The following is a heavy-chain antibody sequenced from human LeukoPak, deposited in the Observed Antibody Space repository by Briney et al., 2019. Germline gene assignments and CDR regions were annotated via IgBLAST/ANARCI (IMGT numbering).Heavy chain of an antibody. Sequence: ASVKVSCKASGYTFTVYYMHWVRQAPGQGLEWMGWINPNSGGTNYAQKFQGRVTMTRDTSISTSYMELSRLRSNDTAVYYCARYGYYYDSSGYYPNWFDPWGQGTLVTVSS. CDR1: GYTFTVYY. D-gene: IGHD3-22*01. J-gene: IGHJ5*02. CDR3: ARYGYYYDSSGYYPNWFDP. V-gene: IGHV1-2*02. CDR2: INPNSGGT.